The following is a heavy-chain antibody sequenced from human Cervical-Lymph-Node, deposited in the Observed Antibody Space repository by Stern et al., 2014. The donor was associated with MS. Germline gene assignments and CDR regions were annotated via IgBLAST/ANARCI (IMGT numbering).Heavy chain of an antibody. CDR1: GGSITISNW. V-gene: IGHV4-4*02. J-gene: IGHJ4*02. D-gene: IGHD2-15*01. Sequence: QVQLQESGPGLVKPSGTLSLTCAVSGGSITISNWWSWVRQPPGKGLEWIGESYHSGSTNYNPSLKSRITISVDKSKNQFSLKLSSVTAADTAVYYCARRGYCSGGSCYSGAILWGQGTLVIVSS. CDR2: SYHSGST. CDR3: ARRGYCSGGSCYSGAIL.